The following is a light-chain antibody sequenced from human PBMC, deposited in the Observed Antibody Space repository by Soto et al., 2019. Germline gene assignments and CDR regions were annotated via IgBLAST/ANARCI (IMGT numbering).Light chain of an antibody. J-gene: IGLJ2*01. CDR3: ISYTSSTTLV. Sequence: QSALTQPASVSGSPGQSITISCTGTSSDVGGYNYVSWYQHQPGKAPKLIFYGVNNLPSGVSNRFSASKSGNTASLTISGLQAEDEADYYCISYTSSTTLVFGGGTKLTVL. V-gene: IGLV2-14*03. CDR2: GVN. CDR1: SSDVGGYNY.